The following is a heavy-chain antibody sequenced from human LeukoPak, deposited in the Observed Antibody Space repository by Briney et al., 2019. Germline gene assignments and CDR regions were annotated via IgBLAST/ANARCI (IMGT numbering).Heavy chain of an antibody. V-gene: IGHV3-74*01. CDR2: ISSDGRTT. CDR1: GFTFSPNW. J-gene: IGHJ4*02. Sequence: GGSLRLACTASGFTFSPNWMHWVRQTPGKGLVWVSRISSDGRTTSYADSVKGRFTISRDNAKNSLSLQMNSLRDEDTAVYYCARLAYRYWYEDYWGQGTLVTVSS. D-gene: IGHD1-1*01. CDR3: ARLAYRYWYEDY.